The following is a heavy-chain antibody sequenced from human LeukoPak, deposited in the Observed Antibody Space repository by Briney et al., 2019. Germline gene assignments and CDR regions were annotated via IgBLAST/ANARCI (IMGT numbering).Heavy chain of an antibody. Sequence: GGSLRLSCAASGFTFTSYGMHWVRQAPGKGLEWVAFIRYDGTNKYYADSVKGRFTISRDNAKNTLNLQMNSLRAEDTAVYYCARDLGQYYDTSDNWFDPWGQGTLVTVSS. V-gene: IGHV3-30*02. CDR1: GFTFTSYG. CDR2: IRYDGTNK. J-gene: IGHJ5*02. D-gene: IGHD3-22*01. CDR3: ARDLGQYYDTSDNWFDP.